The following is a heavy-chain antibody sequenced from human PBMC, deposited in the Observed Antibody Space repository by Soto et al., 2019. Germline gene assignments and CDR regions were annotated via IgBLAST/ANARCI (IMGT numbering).Heavy chain of an antibody. V-gene: IGHV4-30-4*01. CDR3: ARKKVQMGPAFFAY. CDR1: GGSIGSGNFY. CDR2: IYHTGTI. D-gene: IGHD1-26*01. Sequence: SETLSLTCSVSGGSIGSGNFYWSWIRQPPGKGLEWLTSIYHTGTIYITPSLRSRLTISSDTSRNQFSLNLTSVTAADTALYFCARKKVQMGPAFFAYWARGPL. J-gene: IGHJ4*02.